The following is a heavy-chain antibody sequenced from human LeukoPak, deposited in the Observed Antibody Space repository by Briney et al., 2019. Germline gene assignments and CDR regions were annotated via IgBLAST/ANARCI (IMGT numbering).Heavy chain of an antibody. V-gene: IGHV1-24*01. D-gene: IGHD2-8*01. J-gene: IGHJ4*02. Sequence: ASVKVSCTVSGYTLTELSMHWVRQAPGKGLEWMGGFDPEDGETIYAQKFQGRVTMTEDTSTDTAYMELSSLRSEDTAVYYCATAGVLMVYADSNGGGYFDYWGQGTLVTVSS. CDR1: GYTLTELS. CDR3: ATAGVLMVYADSNGGGYFDY. CDR2: FDPEDGET.